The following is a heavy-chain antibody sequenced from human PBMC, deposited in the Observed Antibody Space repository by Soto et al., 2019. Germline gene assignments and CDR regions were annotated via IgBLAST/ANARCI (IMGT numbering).Heavy chain of an antibody. CDR2: INAGNGNT. CDR3: ATGDMAVAGTAYYYGMDV. D-gene: IGHD6-19*01. Sequence: QVQLVQSGAEVKKPGASVKVSCKASGYTFTSYAMHWVRQAPGQRLEWMGWINAGNGNTKYSQKFQGRVTITRDTSARTAYRELSSLTSEDMAVYYCATGDMAVAGTAYYYGMDVWGQGTTVTVSS. CDR1: GYTFTSYA. J-gene: IGHJ6*02. V-gene: IGHV1-3*01.